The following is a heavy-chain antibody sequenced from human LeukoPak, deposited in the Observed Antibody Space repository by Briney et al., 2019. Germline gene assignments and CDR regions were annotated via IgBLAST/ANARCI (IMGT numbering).Heavy chain of an antibody. CDR1: GFTFSSNW. CDR2: INSDGSST. V-gene: IGHV3-74*01. D-gene: IGHD4-17*01. CDR3: ARVDYGDYVAAVDI. Sequence: GGSLRLSCAASGFTFSSNWMHWVRQTPGKGLVWVSRINSDGSSTSYADSVKGRFTISRDNAKNTLYLQMNSLRAEDTAVYHCARVDYGDYVAAVDIWGQGTMVTVFS. J-gene: IGHJ3*02.